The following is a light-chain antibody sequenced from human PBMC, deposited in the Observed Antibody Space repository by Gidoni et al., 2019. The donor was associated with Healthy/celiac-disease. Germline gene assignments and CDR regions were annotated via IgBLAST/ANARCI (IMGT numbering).Light chain of an antibody. Sequence: ILMTQSPSSLSASVGDRVTITCRESQSISSYLNWYQQKPGKAPKLLIYAASSLQSGVPSRFSGSGSGTDFTLTISSLQPEDFATYYCQQSYSTPRTFGGGTKVEIK. CDR1: QSISSY. V-gene: IGKV1-39*01. CDR3: QQSYSTPRT. CDR2: AAS. J-gene: IGKJ4*01.